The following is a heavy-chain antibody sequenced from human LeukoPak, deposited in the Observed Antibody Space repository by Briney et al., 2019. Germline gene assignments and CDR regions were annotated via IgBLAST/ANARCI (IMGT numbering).Heavy chain of an antibody. CDR3: ARDDSGYDLDNDAFDI. V-gene: IGHV1-2*02. CDR2: INPNSGGT. J-gene: IGHJ3*02. CDR1: GYTFTGYY. D-gene: IGHD5-12*01. Sequence: ASVTVSCKASGYTFTGYYMHWVRQAPGQGLEWMGWINPNSGGTNYAQKFQGRVTMTRDTSISTAYMELSRLRSDDTAVYYCARDDSGYDLDNDAFDIWGQGTMVTVSS.